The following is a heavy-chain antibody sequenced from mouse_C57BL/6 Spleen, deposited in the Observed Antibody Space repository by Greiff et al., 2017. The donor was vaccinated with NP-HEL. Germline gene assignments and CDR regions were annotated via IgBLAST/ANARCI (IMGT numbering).Heavy chain of an antibody. CDR2: INPSSGST. J-gene: IGHJ1*03. CDR3: ERSSNYGYFDV. CDR1: GYTFTSYW. Sequence: VQLQQSGAELAKPGASVKLSCKASGYTFTSYWMHWVKQRPGQGLEWIGYINPSSGSTKSNQKFKDKAPLPADKSSSTAYMQLSSLTYEDSAVYYCERSSNYGYFDVWGTGTTVTVSS. V-gene: IGHV1-7*01. D-gene: IGHD2-5*01.